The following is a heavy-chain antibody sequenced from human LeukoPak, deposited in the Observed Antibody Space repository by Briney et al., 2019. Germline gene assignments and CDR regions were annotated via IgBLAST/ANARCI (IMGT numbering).Heavy chain of an antibody. CDR1: GYTLTELS. V-gene: IGHV1-24*01. CDR2: FDPEDGET. CDR3: ATAKYSGGWYGAFDI. D-gene: IGHD6-19*01. J-gene: IGHJ3*02. Sequence: ASVKVSCKVSGYTLTELSMHWVRQAPGKGLEWMGGFDPEDGETIYAQKLQGRVTMTEDTSTDTAYMELSSLRSEDAAVYYCATAKYSGGWYGAFDIWGQGTMVTVSS.